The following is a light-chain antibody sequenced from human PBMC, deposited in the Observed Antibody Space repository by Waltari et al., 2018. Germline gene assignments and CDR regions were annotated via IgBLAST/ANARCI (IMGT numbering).Light chain of an antibody. CDR3: QQYYTYPWT. Sequence: DIQMTQSPSTLSASVGDRVTITCRASQSISSWLAWYQQKPGKAPNLLIYKASSLQSGVPSRFSGSGSGTEFTLTISSLQPDDFATYYCQQYYTYPWTCGQGTKVEIK. CDR1: QSISSW. V-gene: IGKV1-5*03. CDR2: KAS. J-gene: IGKJ1*01.